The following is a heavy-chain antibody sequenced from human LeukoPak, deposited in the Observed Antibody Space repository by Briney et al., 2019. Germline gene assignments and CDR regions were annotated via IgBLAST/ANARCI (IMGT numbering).Heavy chain of an antibody. Sequence: SGTLSLTCTVSGGSISSYYWSWIRQPPGKGLEWIGYIYYSGSTNYNPSLKSRLTISVDTSKNQFSLKLSSVTAADTAVYYCARETSLAGFASGLGFNYWGQGILVTVSS. CDR1: GGSISSYY. D-gene: IGHD6-19*01. J-gene: IGHJ4*02. V-gene: IGHV4-59*01. CDR2: IYYSGST. CDR3: ARETSLAGFASGLGFNY.